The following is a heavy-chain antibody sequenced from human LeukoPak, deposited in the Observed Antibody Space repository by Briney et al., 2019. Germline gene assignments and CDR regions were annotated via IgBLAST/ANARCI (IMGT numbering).Heavy chain of an antibody. Sequence: GRSLRLSCAASGFSFSVYGMHWVRQAPGKGLEWVTFIRYDGSNKYYADSVKGRFTISRDNSKNTLYLQMNSLRAEDTAVYYCAKPCWVLWFGDAFDIWGQGTMVTVSS. J-gene: IGHJ3*02. V-gene: IGHV3-30*02. CDR2: IRYDGSNK. CDR1: GFSFSVYG. CDR3: AKPCWVLWFGDAFDI. D-gene: IGHD3-10*01.